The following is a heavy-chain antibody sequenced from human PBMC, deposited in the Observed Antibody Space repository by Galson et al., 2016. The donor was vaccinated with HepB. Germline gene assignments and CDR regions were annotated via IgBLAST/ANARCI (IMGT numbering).Heavy chain of an antibody. CDR2: INSDGSST. D-gene: IGHD6-13*01. CDR3: AVYSFPIAAAGPARSLQH. CDR1: GFTFGSNG. J-gene: IGHJ1*01. V-gene: IGHV3-74*01. Sequence: SLRLSCPASGFTFGSNGMNWVRQAPGKGLVWVSRINSDGSSTNYADSVKGRFTISRDNAKNTLYLQMNSLRAEDTAVYYCAVYSFPIAAAGPARSLQHWGQGTLVTVSS.